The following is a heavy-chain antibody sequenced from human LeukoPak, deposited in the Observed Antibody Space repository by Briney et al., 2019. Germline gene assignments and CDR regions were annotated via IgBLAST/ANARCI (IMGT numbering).Heavy chain of an antibody. CDR1: GGSISSYY. J-gene: IGHJ4*02. CDR3: ARTGGVPAAEFDY. D-gene: IGHD2-2*01. Sequence: ESSETLSLTCTVSGGSISSYYWSWIRQPPGKGLEWIGYIYYSGSTNYNPSLKSRVTISVDTSKNQVSLKLSSVTAADTAVYYCARTGGVPAAEFDYWGQGTLVTVSS. V-gene: IGHV4-59*01. CDR2: IYYSGST.